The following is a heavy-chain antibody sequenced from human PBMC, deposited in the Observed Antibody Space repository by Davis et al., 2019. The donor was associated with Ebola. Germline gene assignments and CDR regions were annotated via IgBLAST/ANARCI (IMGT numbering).Heavy chain of an antibody. V-gene: IGHV4-59*01. D-gene: IGHD2-15*01. CDR2: IYYSGRA. CDR3: ARGGQGVGAGRWLDP. CDR1: GDSISGYY. J-gene: IGHJ5*02. Sequence: MPGGSLRLSCTVSGDSISGYYWSWIRQTPGKGLEWIGYIYYSGRAEYNPPLQSRVTISVDTSENRFSLKLTSVTPADTAVYYCARGGQGVGAGRWLDPWGQGTLVTVSS.